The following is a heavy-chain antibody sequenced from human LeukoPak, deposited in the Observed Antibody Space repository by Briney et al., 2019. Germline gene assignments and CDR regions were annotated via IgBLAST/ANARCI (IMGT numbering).Heavy chain of an antibody. CDR2: IYPGDSDT. CDR3: ARRAYCGGDCYLDY. CDR1: GYSFTTYW. D-gene: IGHD2-21*02. V-gene: IGHV5-51*01. Sequence: GESLKISCKASGYSFTTYWIDWVRQMPGKGLEWMGIIYPGDSDTRYSPSFQGQVIISADKSINTAYLQWSSLKASDTAMYYCARRAYCGGDCYLDYWGQGTPVTVSS. J-gene: IGHJ4*02.